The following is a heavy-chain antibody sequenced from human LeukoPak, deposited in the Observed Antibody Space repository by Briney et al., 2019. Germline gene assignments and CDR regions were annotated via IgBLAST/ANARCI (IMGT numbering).Heavy chain of an antibody. V-gene: IGHV4-59*08. CDR3: ARRGMVVAATRGSGAFDI. CDR1: GDSMSSYY. CDR2: LDYSGST. D-gene: IGHD2-15*01. J-gene: IGHJ3*02. Sequence: SETLSLTCSVSGDSMSSYYWSWVRQPPGKGLEWIGYLDYSGSTYYNPSLKSRVTISVDTSKNQFSLKLSSVTAADTAVYYCARRGMVVAATRGSGAFDIWGQGTMVTVSS.